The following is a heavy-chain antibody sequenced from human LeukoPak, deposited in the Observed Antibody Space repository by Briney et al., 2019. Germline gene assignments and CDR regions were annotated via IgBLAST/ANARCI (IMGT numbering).Heavy chain of an antibody. V-gene: IGHV3-23*01. CDR2: ISGNGGST. J-gene: IGHJ5*02. Sequence: SGGALRLSCAASGFTFSSYAMSWVRQAPGKGLEWVSTISGNGGSTYYADSVKGRFTISRDNSKNTLYLQMNSLRAEDTAVYYCAKGAMVRGVQPLSWGQGTLVTVSS. D-gene: IGHD3-10*01. CDR1: GFTFSSYA. CDR3: AKGAMVRGVQPLS.